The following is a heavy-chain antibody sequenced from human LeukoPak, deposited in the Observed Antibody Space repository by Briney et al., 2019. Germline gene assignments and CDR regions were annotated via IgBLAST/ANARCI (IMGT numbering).Heavy chain of an antibody. CDR3: ARQLNWAFDY. D-gene: IGHD7-27*01. J-gene: IGHJ4*02. CDR1: GGSISSSSYY. V-gene: IGHV4-39*01. CDR2: IYYSGST. Sequence: SETLSLTCTVSGGSISSSSYYWGWIRQPPGKGLEWLGYIYYSGSTYYNPSLKSRVTISVDTSKNQFSLKLSSVTAADTAVYYCARQLNWAFDYWGLGTLVTVSS.